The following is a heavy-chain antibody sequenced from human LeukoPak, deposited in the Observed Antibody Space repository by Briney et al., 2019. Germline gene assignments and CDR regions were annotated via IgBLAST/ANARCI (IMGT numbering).Heavy chain of an antibody. D-gene: IGHD2-2*01. CDR1: GFSFSSYS. V-gene: IGHV3-48*04. Sequence: GGSLRLSCAASGFSFSSYSMNWVRQAPGKGLEWICYISGSGGTIYYADSVKGRFTISRDNAKNSLYLQMASLRVGDTAVYYCAKGSCSASSCSQDYWGQGTLVSVSS. CDR2: ISGSGGTI. CDR3: AKGSCSASSCSQDY. J-gene: IGHJ4*02.